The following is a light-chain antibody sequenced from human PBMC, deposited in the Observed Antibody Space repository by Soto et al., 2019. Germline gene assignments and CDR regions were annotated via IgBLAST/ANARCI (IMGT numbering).Light chain of an antibody. J-gene: IGLJ2*01. CDR3: GADHGSGNNFVRV. CDR2: VGTGGIVG. Sequence: QLVLTQPPSASASLGASVTLTCTLSSGYSNYQVDWYQQRPGKGPRFVMRVGTGGIVGSKGDGIPDRFSVLGSGLNRYLTIKNIQEKDESDYHCGADHGSGNNFVRVFGGGTKLTVL. V-gene: IGLV9-49*01. CDR1: SGYSNYQ.